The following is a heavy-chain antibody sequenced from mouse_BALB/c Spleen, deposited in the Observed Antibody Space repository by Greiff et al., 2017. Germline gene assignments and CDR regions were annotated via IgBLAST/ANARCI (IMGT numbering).Heavy chain of an antibody. CDR1: GFSLTGYG. CDR3: ARDFYYDYDVGGWFAY. CDR2: IWGDGST. V-gene: IGHV2-6-7*01. J-gene: IGHJ3*01. Sequence: QVQLQQSGPGLVAPSQSLSITCTVSGFSLTGYGVNWVRQPPGKGLEWLGMIWGDGSTDYNSALKSRLSISKDNSKSQVFLKMNSLQTDDTARYYCARDFYYDYDVGGWFAYWGQGTLVTVSA. D-gene: IGHD2-4*01.